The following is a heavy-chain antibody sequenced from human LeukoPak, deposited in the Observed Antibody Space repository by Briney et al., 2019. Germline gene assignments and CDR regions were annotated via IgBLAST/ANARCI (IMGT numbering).Heavy chain of an antibody. D-gene: IGHD1-14*01. J-gene: IGHJ4*02. V-gene: IGHV4-39*01. CDR2: VYYSGNT. CDR3: ARQPRTSRYYFDY. Sequence: PSQTLSLTCAVSGDSIGTSHYYWAWIRQPPGKGLEWIGSVYYSGNTYFNPSLKSRVTLSVDTSKNHFSLRLYSVTAADTSVYFCARQPRTSRYYFDYWGQGTLVTVSS. CDR1: GDSIGTSHYY.